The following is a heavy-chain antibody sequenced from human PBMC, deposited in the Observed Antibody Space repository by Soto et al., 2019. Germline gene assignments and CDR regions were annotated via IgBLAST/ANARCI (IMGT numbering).Heavy chain of an antibody. Sequence: GGSLRLSCAASGFTFSSYAMHWVRQAPGKGLEWVAVISYDGSNKYYADSVKGRFTISRDNSKNTLYLQMNSLRAEDTAVYYCARDDTYYYDSSGRNFDYWGQGTLVTVSS. CDR3: ARDDTYYYDSSGRNFDY. CDR1: GFTFSSYA. CDR2: ISYDGSNK. V-gene: IGHV3-30-3*01. D-gene: IGHD3-22*01. J-gene: IGHJ4*02.